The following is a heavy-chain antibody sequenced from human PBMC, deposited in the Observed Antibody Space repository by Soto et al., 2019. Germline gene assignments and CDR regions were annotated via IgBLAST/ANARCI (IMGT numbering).Heavy chain of an antibody. CDR2: IFHSGTT. CDR3: ALVHITAPVHS. V-gene: IGHV4-61*01. D-gene: IGHD6-13*01. CDR1: GGSVSSGSYY. J-gene: IGHJ4*02. Sequence: PSETLSLTCTVSGGSVSSGSYYWSWIRQPPGKGLEWIGNIFHSGTTNYNASLRSRVSMSVDTPTNQFSLKLMSVTAADTAVYYCALVHITAPVHSWGQGNLVPVS.